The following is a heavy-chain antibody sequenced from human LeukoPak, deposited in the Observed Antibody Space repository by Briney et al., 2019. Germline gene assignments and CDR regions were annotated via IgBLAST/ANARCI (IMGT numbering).Heavy chain of an antibody. Sequence: RPGGSLRLSCAASGFTFSSYGMHWVRQAPGKGLEWVAVIWYDGSNKYYADSVKGRFTISRDNTKNTLYLQMNSLRAEDTALYYCARLRQQLIDWGQGTLVTVSS. CDR1: GFTFSSYG. V-gene: IGHV3-33*01. CDR2: IWYDGSNK. D-gene: IGHD6-13*01. CDR3: ARLRQQLID. J-gene: IGHJ4*02.